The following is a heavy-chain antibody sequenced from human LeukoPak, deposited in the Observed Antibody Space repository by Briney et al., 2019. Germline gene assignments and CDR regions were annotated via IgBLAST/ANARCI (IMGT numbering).Heavy chain of an antibody. CDR2: IFTTGST. D-gene: IGHD1-14*01. V-gene: IGHV4-4*07. Sequence: SETLSLTCTVSGGSMRNSDWSWIRQPAGKGLECVARIFTTGSTNYNPSLKSRVTMSIDTSKNQFSLKMTSVTAADTAVYYCARDGVPLTNLVARPFHPWGQGTLVIVPS. J-gene: IGHJ1*01. CDR3: ARDGVPLTNLVARPFHP. CDR1: GGSMRNSD.